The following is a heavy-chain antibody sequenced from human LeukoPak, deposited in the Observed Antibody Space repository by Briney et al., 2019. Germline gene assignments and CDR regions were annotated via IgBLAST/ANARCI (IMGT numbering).Heavy chain of an antibody. D-gene: IGHD1-26*01. CDR3: AGRLSGRYYFDY. J-gene: IGHJ4*02. CDR1: GFTFDDYA. V-gene: IGHV3-9*01. Sequence: TGGSLRLSCAASGFTFDDYAMHWVRQAPGKGLEWVSGISWNSGSIGYADSVKGRFTISRDNAKNSLYLQMNSLRAEDTAVYYCAGRLSGRYYFDYWGQGTLVTLSS. CDR2: ISWNSGSI.